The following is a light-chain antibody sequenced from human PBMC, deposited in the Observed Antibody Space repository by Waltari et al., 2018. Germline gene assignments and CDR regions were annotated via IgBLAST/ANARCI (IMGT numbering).Light chain of an antibody. CDR3: QSADTNFADHVA. CDR1: AFPRLY. Sequence: SYDLTQPPSVSVYPGQTARITCSGDAFPRLYAYWYQQKPGQAPVLLIYKDSERPSGIPARFSGSSSGTTVTLTISGVQAEDEADYYCQSADTNFADHVAFGGGTQLTVL. V-gene: IGLV3-25*03. CDR2: KDS. J-gene: IGLJ2*01.